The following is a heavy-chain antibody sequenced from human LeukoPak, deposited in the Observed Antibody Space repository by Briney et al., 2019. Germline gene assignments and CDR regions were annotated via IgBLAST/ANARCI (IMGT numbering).Heavy chain of an antibody. D-gene: IGHD3-22*01. Sequence: GGSLRLSCAASGFSFSSFGLHGVRQAPGKGLEGGAFIRYEGNNKYFADSVKGRFTISRDNSKNTVYLQMNSLRPEDTAVYHCAKDTGDYYDTSGNYYAGWFDPWGQGTLVTVSS. CDR3: AKDTGDYYDTSGNYYAGWFDP. CDR1: GFSFSSFG. CDR2: IRYEGNNK. J-gene: IGHJ5*02. V-gene: IGHV3-30*02.